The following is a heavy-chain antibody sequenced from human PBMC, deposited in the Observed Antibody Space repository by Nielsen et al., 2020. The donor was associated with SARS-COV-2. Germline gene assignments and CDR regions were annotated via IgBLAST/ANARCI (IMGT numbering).Heavy chain of an antibody. CDR3: AKDAGHQHYFDY. CDR2: ISYDADET. V-gene: IGHV3-30*18. CDR1: GFTFSSYA. D-gene: IGHD1-14*01. Sequence: GGSLRLSCAASGFTFSSYAMSWVRQAPGKGLEWVASISYDADETEYEPSVKGRFTIARDNSKNTLFLQMHSLRPDDTAVFYCAKDAGHQHYFDYWGQGALVTLSS. J-gene: IGHJ4*02.